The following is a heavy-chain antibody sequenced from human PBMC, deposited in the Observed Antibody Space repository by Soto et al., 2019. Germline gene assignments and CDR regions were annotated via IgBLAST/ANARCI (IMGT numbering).Heavy chain of an antibody. CDR1: GFTFGSYG. CDR2: ISYDGSNK. D-gene: IGHD3-22*01. V-gene: IGHV3-30*18. Sequence: GGSLRLSCAASGFTFGSYGMHWVRQAPGKGLEWVAVISYDGSNKYYADSVKGRFTISRDNSKNTLYLQMNSLRAEDTAVYYCAKDSRRYYYDSSEVDYWGQGTLVTVSS. CDR3: AKDSRRYYYDSSEVDY. J-gene: IGHJ4*02.